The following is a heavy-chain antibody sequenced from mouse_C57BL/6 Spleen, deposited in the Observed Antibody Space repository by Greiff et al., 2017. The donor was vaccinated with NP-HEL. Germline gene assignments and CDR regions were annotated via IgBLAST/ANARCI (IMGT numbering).Heavy chain of an antibody. J-gene: IGHJ3*01. CDR1: GYTFTSYW. V-gene: IGHV1-50*01. Sequence: QVQLQQPGAELVKPGASVKLSCKASGYTFTSYWMQWVKQRPGQGLEWIGEIDPSDSYTNYNQKFKGKATLPVDTSSSTAYMQLSSLTSEDSAVYYCASKTAQASAWFAYWGQGTLVTVSA. D-gene: IGHD3-2*02. CDR2: IDPSDSYT. CDR3: ASKTAQASAWFAY.